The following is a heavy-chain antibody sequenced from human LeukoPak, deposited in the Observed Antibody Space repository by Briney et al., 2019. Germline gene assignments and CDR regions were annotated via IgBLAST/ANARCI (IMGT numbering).Heavy chain of an antibody. V-gene: IGHV4-39*01. CDR3: ARWYSGYDWWGAFDY. CDR2: IYYSGST. CDR1: GGSISSSSYY. J-gene: IGHJ4*02. Sequence: SETLSLTCTVSGGSISSSSYYWGWIRQPPGKGLEWIGSIYYSGSTYYNPSPKSRVTISVDTSKNQFSLKLSSVTAADTAVYYCARWYSGYDWWGAFDYWGQGTLVTVSS. D-gene: IGHD5-12*01.